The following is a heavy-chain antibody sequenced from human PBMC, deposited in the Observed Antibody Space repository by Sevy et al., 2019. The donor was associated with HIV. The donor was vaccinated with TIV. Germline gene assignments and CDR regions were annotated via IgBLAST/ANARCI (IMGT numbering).Heavy chain of an antibody. CDR1: GFTFTTYW. CDR3: ARHHASYGVTGYYYYYGLDV. J-gene: IGHJ6*02. V-gene: IGHV5-51*01. CDR2: IYPDDSDT. Sequence: GESLKISCKGSGFTFTTYWIDWVRQMPGKGLEWIGIIYPDDSDTRYSPSFQDQVTISVDKSISTAYLQWSTLKASDTAMYYCARHHASYGVTGYYYYYGLDVWGQGTTVTVSS. D-gene: IGHD4-17*01.